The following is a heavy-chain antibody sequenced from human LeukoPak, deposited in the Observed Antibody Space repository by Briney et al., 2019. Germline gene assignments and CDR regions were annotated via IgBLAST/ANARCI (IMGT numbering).Heavy chain of an antibody. CDR1: GGSFSGYY. CDR2: INHSGST. Sequence: PSETLSLSCAVYGGSFSGYYWSWIRQPPGKGLEWIGEINHSGSTNYNPSLKSRVTISVDTSKNQFSLKLSSVTAADTAVYYCAKPNIALANPSYNWFDPWGQGTLVTVSS. D-gene: IGHD3-10*01. CDR3: AKPNIALANPSYNWFDP. J-gene: IGHJ5*02. V-gene: IGHV4-34*01.